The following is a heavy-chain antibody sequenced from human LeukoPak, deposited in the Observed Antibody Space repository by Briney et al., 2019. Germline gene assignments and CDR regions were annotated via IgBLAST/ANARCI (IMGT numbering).Heavy chain of an antibody. J-gene: IGHJ4*02. D-gene: IGHD7-27*01. Sequence: ASVKVSCKASGGTFSSYAISWVRQAPGQGLEWMGGIIPIFGTANYVQKFQGRVTITADKSTSTAYMKLNSLRAEDTAVYYCARQGIRTGDHFDYWGQGTLVTVSS. CDR3: ARQGIRTGDHFDY. V-gene: IGHV1-69*06. CDR2: IIPIFGTA. CDR1: GGTFSSYA.